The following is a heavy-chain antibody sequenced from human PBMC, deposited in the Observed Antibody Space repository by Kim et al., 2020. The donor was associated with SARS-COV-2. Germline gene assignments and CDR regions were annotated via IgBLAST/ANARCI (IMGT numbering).Heavy chain of an antibody. V-gene: IGHV4-61*01. CDR2: IYYSGST. CDR1: GGSVSSGSYY. D-gene: IGHD3-10*01. CDR3: ARDRGPDYYGSGSYYYGMDV. Sequence: SETLSLTCTVSGGSVSSGSYYWSWIRQPPGKGLEWIGYIYYSGSTNYNPSLKSRVTISVDTSKNQFSLKLSSVTAADTAVYYCARDRGPDYYGSGSYYYGMDVWGQGTTVTVSS. J-gene: IGHJ6*02.